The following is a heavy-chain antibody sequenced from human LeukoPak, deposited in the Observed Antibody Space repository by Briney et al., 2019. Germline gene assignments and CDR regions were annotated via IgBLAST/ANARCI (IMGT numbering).Heavy chain of an antibody. CDR2: IYYSGST. Sequence: SETLSLTCTVSGGSISSSSYYWGWIRQPPGKGLEWIGSIYYSGSTYYNPSLKSRVTISVDTSKNQFSLKLSSVTAADTAVYYCARGSGTYYRGREYNWFDPWGQGTLVTVSS. CDR3: ARGSGTYYRGREYNWFDP. CDR1: GGSISSSSYY. J-gene: IGHJ5*02. V-gene: IGHV4-39*01. D-gene: IGHD3-10*01.